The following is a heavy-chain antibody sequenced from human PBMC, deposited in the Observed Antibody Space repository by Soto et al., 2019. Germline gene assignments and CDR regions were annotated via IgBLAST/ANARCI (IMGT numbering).Heavy chain of an antibody. CDR1: GFTFSSYS. CDR3: ARGPYSSSPADLDY. Sequence: GSLRLSCAASGFTFSSYSMNWVRQAPGKGLEWVSYISSSSSTIYYADSVKGRFTISRDNAKNSLYLQMNSLRDEDTAVYYCARGPYSSSPADLDYWGQGTLVTVSS. V-gene: IGHV3-48*02. CDR2: ISSSSSTI. J-gene: IGHJ4*02. D-gene: IGHD6-6*01.